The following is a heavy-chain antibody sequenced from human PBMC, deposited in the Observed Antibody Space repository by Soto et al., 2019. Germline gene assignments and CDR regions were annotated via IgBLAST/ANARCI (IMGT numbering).Heavy chain of an antibody. CDR1: GYTFTSYD. Sequence: ASVKVFCKASGYTFTSYDINWVRQATGQGLEWMGWMNPNSGNTGYAQKFQGRVTMTRNTSISTAYMELSSLRSEDTAVYYCARGITIFGVAPPWGQGTLVTVSS. V-gene: IGHV1-8*01. J-gene: IGHJ5*02. CDR2: MNPNSGNT. D-gene: IGHD3-3*01. CDR3: ARGITIFGVAPP.